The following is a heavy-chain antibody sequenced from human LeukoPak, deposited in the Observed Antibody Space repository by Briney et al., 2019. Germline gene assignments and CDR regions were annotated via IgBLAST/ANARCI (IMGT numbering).Heavy chain of an antibody. J-gene: IGHJ5*02. CDR1: GGSISSSSYY. CDR2: IYYSGST. V-gene: IGHV4-39*01. Sequence: SETLSLTCTVSGGSISSSSYYWVWIRQPPGKGLEWIGSIYYSGSTYYNPSLKSRVTISVDTSKNQFSLKLSSVTAADTAVYYCARHAGAYYYDSSGYSINWFDPWGQGTLVTVSS. D-gene: IGHD3-22*01. CDR3: ARHAGAYYYDSSGYSINWFDP.